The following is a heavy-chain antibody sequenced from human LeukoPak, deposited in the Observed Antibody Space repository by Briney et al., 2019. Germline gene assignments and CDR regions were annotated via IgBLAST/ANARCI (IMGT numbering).Heavy chain of an antibody. CDR3: ARGGYGDYVGGVGAKDWFDP. J-gene: IGHJ5*02. Sequence: GGSLRLSCAASGFTFNDYAMSWVRQAPGKGLEWVSTISISGGSTYYADSVKGRFTISRDNSKNTLYLQMNSLRAEDTAVYYCARGGYGDYVGGVGAKDWFDPWGQGTLVTVSS. CDR2: ISISGGST. CDR1: GFTFNDYA. D-gene: IGHD4-17*01. V-gene: IGHV3-23*01.